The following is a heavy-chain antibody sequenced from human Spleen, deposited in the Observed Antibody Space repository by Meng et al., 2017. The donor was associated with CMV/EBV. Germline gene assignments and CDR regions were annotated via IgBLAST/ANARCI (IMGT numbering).Heavy chain of an antibody. J-gene: IGHJ4*02. D-gene: IGHD2-8*01. CDR3: TTEWGYCTNGVCYDFDY. CDR1: GFTFSTYW. CDR2: INTDGSST. V-gene: IGHV3-74*01. Sequence: VQLVVSGGGLAPPGGSRRLSWAASGFTFSTYWMHWVRQAPGKGLVWVSRINTDGSSTSYADSVKGRFTTSRDNAKNTLYLQMNSLRAEDTAVYYCTTEWGYCTNGVCYDFDYWGQGTLVTVSS.